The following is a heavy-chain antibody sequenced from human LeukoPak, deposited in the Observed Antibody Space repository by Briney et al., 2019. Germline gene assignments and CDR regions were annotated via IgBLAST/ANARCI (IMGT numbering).Heavy chain of an antibody. D-gene: IGHD2-21*01. Sequence: GGSLRLSCAASGLSVNNYWMHWVRQAPGKGLVWVSRINIDGSITNYADSVKGRFTISRDNAKNTLDLQMNSLRPEDTAVYYCARDFVGDQDYWGQGTLVTVSS. CDR2: INIDGSIT. CDR1: GLSVNNYW. CDR3: ARDFVGDQDY. J-gene: IGHJ4*02. V-gene: IGHV3-74*01.